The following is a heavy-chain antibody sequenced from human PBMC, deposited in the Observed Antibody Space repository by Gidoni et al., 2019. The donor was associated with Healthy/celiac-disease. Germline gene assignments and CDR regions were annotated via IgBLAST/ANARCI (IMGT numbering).Heavy chain of an antibody. CDR1: GFTFSSYD. D-gene: IGHD3-10*01. CDR3: ARERGVTRAFDY. Sequence: EVQLVESGGGLVQPGGSLRLSCAASGFTFSSYDMHWVRQATGKGLEWVSAIGTAGDTYYPGSVKGRLTISRENAKNSLYLQMNSLRAGDTAVYYCARERGVTRAFDYWGQGTLVTVSS. CDR2: IGTAGDT. V-gene: IGHV3-13*04. J-gene: IGHJ4*02.